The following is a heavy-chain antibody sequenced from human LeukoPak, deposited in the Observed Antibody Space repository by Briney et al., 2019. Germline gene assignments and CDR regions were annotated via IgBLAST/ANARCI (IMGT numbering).Heavy chain of an antibody. CDR1: GFTFSDYY. CDR2: INWNGDST. D-gene: IGHD3-22*01. CDR3: ARKADSSGFWYFDY. J-gene: IGHJ4*02. V-gene: IGHV3-20*04. Sequence: GGSLRLSCAASGFTFSDYYMSWIRQAPGKGLEWVSGINWNGDSTGYADSVKGRFTISRDNAKNSLYLQMNSLRAEDTAFYYCARKADSSGFWYFDYWGQGTLVTVSS.